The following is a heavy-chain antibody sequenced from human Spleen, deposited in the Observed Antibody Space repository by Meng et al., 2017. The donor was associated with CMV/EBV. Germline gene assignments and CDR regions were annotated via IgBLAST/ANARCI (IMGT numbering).Heavy chain of an antibody. J-gene: IGHJ6*02. CDR3: ARERNDGSGSYYKYSYYGMDV. Sequence: SVKVSCKAPGGTFSSYVISWVRQAPGQGLEWMGGIIPIFGTANYAQKFQGRVTITTDESTSSAYMELSRLTSDDTAVYYCARERNDGSGSYYKYSYYGMDVWGQGTTVTVSS. V-gene: IGHV1-69*05. D-gene: IGHD3-10*01. CDR2: IIPIFGTA. CDR1: GGTFSSYV.